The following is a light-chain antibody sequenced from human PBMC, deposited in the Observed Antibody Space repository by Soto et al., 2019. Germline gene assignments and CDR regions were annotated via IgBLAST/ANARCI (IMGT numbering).Light chain of an antibody. CDR2: AAS. J-gene: IGKJ5*01. CDR1: QGRSRW. V-gene: IGKV1-12*01. CDR3: RQANSFPPT. Sequence: IQLSQSPSSLSASLGDRVTIXXRASQGRSRWVAWDQQKPGIAPKVXSYAASSLQRGVPSRFSGSGSGTDFTLTISSLQPEAFATYYCRQANSFPPTFGPGTRLEIK.